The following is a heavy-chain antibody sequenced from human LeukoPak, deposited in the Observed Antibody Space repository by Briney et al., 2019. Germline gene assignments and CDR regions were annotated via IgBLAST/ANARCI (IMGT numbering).Heavy chain of an antibody. V-gene: IGHV4-39*01. CDR3: ARHPIVAGIGSYAFDI. D-gene: IGHD6-19*01. J-gene: IGHJ3*02. CDR1: GGSISSTSYY. CDR2: IYYSGAT. Sequence: PSETLSLTCTVSGGSISSTSYYWGWIRQPPGKGLEWIGSIYYSGATYYNPSLKSRVTISVDTSENQFSLKLSSVTAADTAMYYCARHPIVAGIGSYAFDIWGQGTMVTVSS.